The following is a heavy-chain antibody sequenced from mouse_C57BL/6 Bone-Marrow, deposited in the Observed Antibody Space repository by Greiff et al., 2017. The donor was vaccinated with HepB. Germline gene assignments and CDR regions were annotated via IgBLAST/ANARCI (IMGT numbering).Heavy chain of an antibody. V-gene: IGHV7-3*01. Sequence: DVKLVESGGGLVQPGGSLSLSCAASGFTFTDYYMSWVRQPPGKALEWLGFIRNKANGYTTEYSASVKGRFTISRDNSQSILYLQMNALRAEDSATYDCARYDSYNGSSYEDAMDYWGQGTSVTVSS. CDR1: GFTFTDYY. CDR3: ARYDSYNGSSYEDAMDY. D-gene: IGHD1-1*01. CDR2: IRNKANGYTT. J-gene: IGHJ4*01.